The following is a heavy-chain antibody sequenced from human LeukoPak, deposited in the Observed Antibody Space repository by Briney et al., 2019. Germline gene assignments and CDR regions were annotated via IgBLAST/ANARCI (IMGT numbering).Heavy chain of an antibody. Sequence: GGSLRLSCAASGFTFSSYSMNWVRQAPGKGLEWVSSISDDSKYIYYADSVRGRFSISRDNAKRSLYLQMNSLRAEDTAVYYCARHTTHGDYNPNDYWGQGTLVTVSS. CDR2: ISDDSKYI. V-gene: IGHV3-21*04. J-gene: IGHJ4*02. CDR3: ARHTTHGDYNPNDY. D-gene: IGHD3-16*01. CDR1: GFTFSSYS.